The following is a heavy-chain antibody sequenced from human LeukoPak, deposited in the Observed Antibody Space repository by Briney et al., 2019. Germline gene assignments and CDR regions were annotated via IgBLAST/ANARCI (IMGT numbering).Heavy chain of an antibody. D-gene: IGHD2-21*02. V-gene: IGHV3-30*09. J-gene: IGHJ6*02. Sequence: GGSLRLSCVVSGFTLDSYVMHWVRQAPGEGLEWVAVILYDGTSKYYAESVKGRFAISRDNPKNTLYLQMNSVRIEDTGLYYCARDGTPPYGDWYHYYGMDVWGQGTTVTVSS. CDR2: ILYDGTSK. CDR1: GFTLDSYV. CDR3: ARDGTPPYGDWYHYYGMDV.